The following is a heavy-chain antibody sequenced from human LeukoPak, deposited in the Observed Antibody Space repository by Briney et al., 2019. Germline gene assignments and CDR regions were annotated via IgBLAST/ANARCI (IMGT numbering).Heavy chain of an antibody. Sequence: ASVTVSCTASGGTFSSYAISWVRQAPGQGLEWMGGIIPIFGTATYAQKFQGRVTITTDESTSAAYMELSSLRSEDTAVYYCARALRAPGWFDPWGQGTLVTVSS. D-gene: IGHD1-14*01. CDR3: ARALRAPGWFDP. CDR2: IIPIFGTA. J-gene: IGHJ5*02. V-gene: IGHV1-69*05. CDR1: GGTFSSYA.